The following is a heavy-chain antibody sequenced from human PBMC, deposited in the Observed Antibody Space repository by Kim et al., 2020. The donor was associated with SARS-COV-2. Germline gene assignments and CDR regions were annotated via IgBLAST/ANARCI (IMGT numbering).Heavy chain of an antibody. CDR3: AGIPGPAVRGVISDY. Sequence: KFQGRVTITSDTSASTAYMELSSLRSEDTAVYYCAGIPGPAVRGVISDYWGQGTLVTVSS. V-gene: IGHV1-3*01. D-gene: IGHD3-10*01. J-gene: IGHJ4*02.